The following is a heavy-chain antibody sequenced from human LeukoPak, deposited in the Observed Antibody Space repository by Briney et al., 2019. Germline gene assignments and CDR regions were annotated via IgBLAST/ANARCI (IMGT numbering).Heavy chain of an antibody. V-gene: IGHV3-23*01. CDR3: ARDDWNEYYMDV. CDR2: ISGSGGST. Sequence: HPGGSLRLSCAASGFTFSSYSMNWVRQAPGKGLGWVSLISGSGGSTYYADSVKGRFTISRDNSKNTLYLQVYSLRADDTAVYYCARDDWNEYYMDVWGKGTTVTVSS. CDR1: GFTFSSYS. D-gene: IGHD1-1*01. J-gene: IGHJ6*03.